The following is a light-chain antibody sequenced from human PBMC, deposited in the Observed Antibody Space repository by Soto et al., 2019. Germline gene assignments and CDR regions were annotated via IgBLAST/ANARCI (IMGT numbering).Light chain of an antibody. CDR3: SSFTSSSTYV. Sequence: QSVLTQPASVSGSTGQSIAIYCSGTSSDIGVYNYVSWYQQYPGKAPNLMIYDVSTRPSGVSDRVSGSKSGNTASLTISGLQGEDEGEYYCSSFTSSSTYVFGTGTKVTV. CDR1: SSDIGVYNY. V-gene: IGLV2-14*01. J-gene: IGLJ1*01. CDR2: DVS.